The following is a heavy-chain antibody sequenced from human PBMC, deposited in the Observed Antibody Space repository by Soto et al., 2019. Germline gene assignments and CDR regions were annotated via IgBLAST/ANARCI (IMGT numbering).Heavy chain of an antibody. CDR1: GYTFSSYG. J-gene: IGHJ5*02. Sequence: QVHLVQSGAEVKKPGASVKVSCKTSGYTFSSYGIMWVRQAPGQGLECMGWISTFNGNAHYAQNLQDRVTMTTDTSTSTVYLELTSLTSDETGVYYCARLNGYSTGWSATWGQGTLVTVSS. D-gene: IGHD2-8*02. CDR2: ISTFNGNA. CDR3: ARLNGYSTGWSAT. V-gene: IGHV1-18*01.